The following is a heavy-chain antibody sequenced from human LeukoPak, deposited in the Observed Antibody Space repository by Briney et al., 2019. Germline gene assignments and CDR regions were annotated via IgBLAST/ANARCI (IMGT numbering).Heavy chain of an antibody. D-gene: IGHD3-9*01. V-gene: IGHV4-30-4*08. Sequence: SQTLSLTCIVSGGSISSGNYFWSWIRQSPGTGLEWIGYIYYSGSTYCNPSLESRVTISIDTSKNQFSLRLSSVTAADTAVYYCARDSYYDILTGYYLYYYYGMDVWGQGTTVTVSS. CDR3: ARDSYYDILTGYYLYYYYGMDV. CDR2: IYYSGST. CDR1: GGSISSGNYF. J-gene: IGHJ6*02.